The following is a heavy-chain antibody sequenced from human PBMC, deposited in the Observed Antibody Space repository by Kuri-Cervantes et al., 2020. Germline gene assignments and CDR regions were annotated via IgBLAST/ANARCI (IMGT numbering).Heavy chain of an antibody. D-gene: IGHD3-9*01. Sequence: SETLSLTCTVSGCSISSYYWSWIRQPAGKGLEWIGRIYTSGSTNYNPSLKSRVTMSVETSTNQFSLKLSSVTAADTAVYYCARGMYYDMLTGYYPRYGIDVWGQETTVTVSS. CDR1: GCSISSYY. CDR3: ARGMYYDMLTGYYPRYGIDV. V-gene: IGHV4-4*07. J-gene: IGHJ6*02. CDR2: IYTSGST.